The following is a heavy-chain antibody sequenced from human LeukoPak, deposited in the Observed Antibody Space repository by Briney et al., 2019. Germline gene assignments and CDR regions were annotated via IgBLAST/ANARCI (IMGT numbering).Heavy chain of an antibody. CDR3: ANGYYDYVWGSYYFDY. D-gene: IGHD3-16*01. CDR2: ISGSGGST. V-gene: IGHV3-23*01. CDR1: GFTFSSYA. J-gene: IGHJ4*02. Sequence: PGGSLRLSCAASGFTFSSYAMSWVRQAPGKWLEWVSTISGSGGSTYYADSVKGRFTISRDNSRDTLYLQMNSLRAEDTAVYYCANGYYDYVWGSYYFDYWGQGTLVTVSS.